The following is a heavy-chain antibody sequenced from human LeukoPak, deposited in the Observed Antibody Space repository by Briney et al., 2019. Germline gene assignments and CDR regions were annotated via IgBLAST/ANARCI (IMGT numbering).Heavy chain of an antibody. D-gene: IGHD2-2*03. V-gene: IGHV1-2*04. CDR1: GYIFSDYY. CDR3: ARVVYSHGYCDRVTCPNWFDP. Sequence: ASVKVSCKTSGYIFSDYYIHWVRHAPGQGLEWMGWINPKTGDTKSAQRFQRWVTMTRDTAISTAYLEINRLAPDDTAVYYCARVVYSHGYCDRVTCPNWFDPWGQGTLVTVSS. J-gene: IGHJ5*02. CDR2: INPKTGDT.